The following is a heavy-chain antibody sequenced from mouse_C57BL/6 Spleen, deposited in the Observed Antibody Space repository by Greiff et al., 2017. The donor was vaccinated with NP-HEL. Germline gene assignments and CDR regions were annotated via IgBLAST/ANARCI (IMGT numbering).Heavy chain of an antibody. V-gene: IGHV1-26*01. Sequence: EVQLQQSGPELVKPGASVKISCKASGYTFTDYYMNWVKQSHGKSLEWIGDINPNNGGTSYNQKFKGKATLTVDKSSSTAYMELRSLTSEDSAVYYCARGDTTVVAPNWYFDVWGTGTTVTVSS. CDR1: GYTFTDYY. CDR2: INPNNGGT. CDR3: ARGDTTVVAPNWYFDV. J-gene: IGHJ1*03. D-gene: IGHD1-1*01.